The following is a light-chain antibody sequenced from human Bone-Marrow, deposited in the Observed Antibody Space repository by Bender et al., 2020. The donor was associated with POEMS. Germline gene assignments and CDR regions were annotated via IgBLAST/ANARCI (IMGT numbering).Light chain of an antibody. J-gene: IGLJ1*01. Sequence: QSALTQPASVSGSPGQSIDISCTGTSSDVGSYDLVSWYQQYPGKAPKLLIYDVHSLHTGVSTRFSGSKSANTASLTISGLQAEDEADYYCSSYTAGSKLFGTGTKVTVV. CDR3: SSYTAGSKL. CDR2: DVH. CDR1: SSDVGSYDL. V-gene: IGLV2-14*02.